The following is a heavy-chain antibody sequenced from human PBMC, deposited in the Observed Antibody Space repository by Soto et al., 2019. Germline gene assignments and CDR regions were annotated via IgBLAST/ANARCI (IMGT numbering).Heavy chain of an antibody. D-gene: IGHD3-22*01. CDR3: AKDQNSITMIVVVKGAFDI. CDR1: GFTFSSYA. J-gene: IGHJ3*02. CDR2: ISGSGGST. V-gene: IGHV3-23*01. Sequence: GGSLRLSCAASGFTFSSYAMSWVRQAPGKGLEWVSAISGSGGSTYYADSVKGRFTISRDNSKNTLYLQMNSLRAEDTAVYYCAKDQNSITMIVVVKGAFDIWGQGTMVTVSS.